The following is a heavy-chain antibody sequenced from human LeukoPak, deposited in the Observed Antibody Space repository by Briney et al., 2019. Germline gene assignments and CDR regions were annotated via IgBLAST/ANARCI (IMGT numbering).Heavy chain of an antibody. Sequence: PGGSLRLSCAASGFTFSSYAMSWVRQAPGKGLEWVSAVSGSGGSTYYADSVKGRFTISRDNSKNTLYLQMNSLRAEDTAVYYCAKVSGFDCSGGSCYSGSLYYYYYMDVWGKGTTVTVSS. CDR3: AKVSGFDCSGGSCYSGSLYYYYYMDV. V-gene: IGHV3-23*01. CDR1: GFTFSSYA. J-gene: IGHJ6*03. D-gene: IGHD2-15*01. CDR2: VSGSGGST.